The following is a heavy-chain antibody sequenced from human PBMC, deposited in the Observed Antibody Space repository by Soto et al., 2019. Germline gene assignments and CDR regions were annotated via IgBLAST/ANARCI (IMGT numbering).Heavy chain of an antibody. CDR3: ARGAFDDHGGDYFDY. J-gene: IGHJ4*02. CDR2: INHSGGA. CDR1: GGSFSGYY. V-gene: IGHV4-34*01. Sequence: SETRSLTCAVHGGSFSGYYWTWIRQPPGKGLEWIGEINHSGGANYNPSLKSRLTLSVDTSKNQFSLKVNSVTAADTAMYYCARGAFDDHGGDYFDYWGQGTLVTVSS. D-gene: IGHD2-21*01.